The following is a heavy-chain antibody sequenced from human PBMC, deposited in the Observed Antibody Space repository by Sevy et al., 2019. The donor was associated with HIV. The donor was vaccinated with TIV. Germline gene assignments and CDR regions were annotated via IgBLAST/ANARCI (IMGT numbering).Heavy chain of an antibody. J-gene: IGHJ4*02. CDR1: GFSLSTSGVG. CDR3: AHRLENILTGYYYFDY. V-gene: IGHV2-5*02. Sequence: SGPTLVNPTQTLTLPCTFSGFSLSTSGVGVGWIRQPPGKALEWLGLIYWDDDKRYSPSLKSRLTITKDTSKNQVVLTMSNMDPVDTATYYCAHRLENILTGYYYFDYWGQGTLVTVSS. CDR2: IYWDDDK. D-gene: IGHD3-9*01.